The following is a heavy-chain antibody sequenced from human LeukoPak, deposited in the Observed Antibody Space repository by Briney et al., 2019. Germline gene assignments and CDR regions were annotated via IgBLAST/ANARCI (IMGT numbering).Heavy chain of an antibody. D-gene: IGHD1-26*01. CDR1: GFTFSSYA. Sequence: TGGSLRLSCAASGFTFSSYAMSWVRQAPGKGLEWVADISDSGGLIHYADSVKGRFTISRGNSNNTLYLQVNSLRAEDTAVYYCAKGKVQQWGVPEYWGQGTLLTVSS. CDR2: ISDSGGLI. CDR3: AKGKVQQWGVPEY. J-gene: IGHJ4*02. V-gene: IGHV3-23*01.